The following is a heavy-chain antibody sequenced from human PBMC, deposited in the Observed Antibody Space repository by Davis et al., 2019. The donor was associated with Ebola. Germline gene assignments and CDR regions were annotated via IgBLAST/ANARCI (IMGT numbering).Heavy chain of an antibody. CDR1: GYSFTSYW. CDR2: IDPSDSYT. V-gene: IGHV5-10-1*01. Sequence: GESLKISCKGSGYSFTSYWISWVRQMPGKGLEWMGRIDPSDSYTNYSPSFQGHVTISADKSISTAYLQWSSLKASDTAMYYCATQLGATLDYWGQGTLVTVSS. J-gene: IGHJ4*02. D-gene: IGHD1-26*01. CDR3: ATQLGATLDY.